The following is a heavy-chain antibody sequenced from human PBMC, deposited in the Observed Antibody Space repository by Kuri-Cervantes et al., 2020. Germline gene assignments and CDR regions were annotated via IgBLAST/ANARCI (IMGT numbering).Heavy chain of an antibody. V-gene: IGHV3-11*04. CDR3: ARVSGYILRAYGMDV. D-gene: IGHD1-1*01. CDR1: GFTFSDYY. J-gene: IGHJ6*02. Sequence: LSLTCAASGFTFSDYYMSWIPQAPGKGLEGVSYISSSGSTIYYSDSVKGRFNITRDNAKNSLDLQLNSLRAEDTAVYYCARVSGYILRAYGMDVWGQGTTVTGSS. CDR2: ISSSGSTI.